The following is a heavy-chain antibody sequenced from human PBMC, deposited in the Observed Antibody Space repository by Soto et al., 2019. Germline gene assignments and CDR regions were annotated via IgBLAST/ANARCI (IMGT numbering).Heavy chain of an antibody. D-gene: IGHD2-8*01. CDR1: GGSISTSAYY. CDR3: ARQRCSNGNCSAFDI. J-gene: IGHJ3*02. Sequence: QLQLQESGPGLDKPSETLSLTCTVSGGSISTSAYYWGWIRQPPGKGLEWIGIISYSGSTHYSPSLKSRVTMSVDTSKNQFFLKLSSVTAADTAVYYCARQRCSNGNCSAFDIWGQGTMVTVSS. CDR2: ISYSGST. V-gene: IGHV4-39*01.